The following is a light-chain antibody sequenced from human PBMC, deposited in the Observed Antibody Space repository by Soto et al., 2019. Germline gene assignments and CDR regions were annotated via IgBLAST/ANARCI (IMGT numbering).Light chain of an antibody. CDR3: QQYGDRPRT. Sequence: EVVFTQSPATLSVSPGDRATLSCRASQYIGSAVAWYHQRSGQAPRLLIFDASLRVPTTPALFSGSVAGTEFTRTISSLESEDVTVYFCQQYGDRPRTFCQGTKVDIK. J-gene: IGKJ1*01. CDR1: QYIGSA. V-gene: IGKV3-15*01. CDR2: DAS.